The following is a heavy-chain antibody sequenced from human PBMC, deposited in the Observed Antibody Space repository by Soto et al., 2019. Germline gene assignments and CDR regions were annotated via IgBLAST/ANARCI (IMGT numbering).Heavy chain of an antibody. J-gene: IGHJ4*02. CDR1: DGSFSCYY. D-gene: IGHD3-22*01. CDR2: IFHGGST. V-gene: IGHV4-34*12. Sequence: SETLSLTCAVYDGSFSCYYWSWIRQPPGKGLEWIGEIFHGGSTDYSPSLKSRVTISVDTSKKQFSLELRFVTAADTAVYYCARPHYDSNTFYSFFDYWGQGALVTVSS. CDR3: ARPHYDSNTFYSFFDY.